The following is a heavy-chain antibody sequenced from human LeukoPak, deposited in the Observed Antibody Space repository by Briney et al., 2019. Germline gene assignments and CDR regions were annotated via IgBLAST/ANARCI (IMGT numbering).Heavy chain of an antibody. CDR2: IKSKTDGGTT. Sequence: GGSLRLSCAASGFTFSGSAIHWVRQTSGKGLEWVGRIKSKTDGGTTDYAAPVKGRFTISRDDSKNTLYLQMNSLKTEDTAVYYCTTSGGSYYDFWSGYYTYYYFDYWGQGTLVTVSS. D-gene: IGHD3-3*01. J-gene: IGHJ4*02. CDR1: GFTFSGSA. CDR3: TTSGGSYYDFWSGYYTYYYFDY. V-gene: IGHV3-15*01.